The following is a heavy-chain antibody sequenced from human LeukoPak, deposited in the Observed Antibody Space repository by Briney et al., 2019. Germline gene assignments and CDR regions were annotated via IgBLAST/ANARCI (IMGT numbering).Heavy chain of an antibody. CDR1: GGTFSSYA. V-gene: IGHV1-46*03. J-gene: IGHJ4*02. CDR3: TRLSGDNWNYGGNFDS. D-gene: IGHD1-7*01. Sequence: ASVKVSCKASGGTFSSYAISWVRQAPGQGLEWMGIINPSGGSTSYAQKFQGRVTMTRDMSTSTVYMELSSLRSEDTAVYYCTRLSGDNWNYGGNFDSWGQGTLVTVSS. CDR2: INPSGGST.